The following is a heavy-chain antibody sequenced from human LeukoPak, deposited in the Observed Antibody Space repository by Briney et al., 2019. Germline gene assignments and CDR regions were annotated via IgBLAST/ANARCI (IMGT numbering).Heavy chain of an antibody. CDR1: GGSISSYY. V-gene: IGHV4-59*01. J-gene: IGHJ4*02. CDR2: IYYSGST. Sequence: SETLSLTCTVSGGSISSYYWSWIRQPPGKGLEWIGYIYYSGSTNYNPSLKSRVTISVDTSKNQFSLKLTSVTAADTAVYYCARANVVTASDYWGQGTLVTVAS. CDR3: ARANVVTASDY. D-gene: IGHD2-21*02.